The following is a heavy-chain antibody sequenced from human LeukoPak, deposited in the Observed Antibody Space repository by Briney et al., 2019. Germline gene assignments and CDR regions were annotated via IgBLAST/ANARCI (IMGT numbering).Heavy chain of an antibody. Sequence: GGSLRLSCAVSGLTFNNYAMSWVRQAPGKGLEWVSAISKSGDHTYYAASAKGRFTIYRDNSKNTQYLQMNSLRAEDTAVYYCARDRTIAARATPRFWGQGTLVTVSS. V-gene: IGHV3-23*01. CDR3: ARDRTIAARATPRF. CDR2: ISKSGDHT. D-gene: IGHD6-6*01. J-gene: IGHJ4*02. CDR1: GLTFNNYA.